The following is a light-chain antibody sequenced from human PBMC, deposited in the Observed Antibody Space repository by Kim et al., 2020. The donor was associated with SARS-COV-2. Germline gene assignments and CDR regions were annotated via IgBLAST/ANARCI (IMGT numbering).Light chain of an antibody. V-gene: IGLV2-14*03. CDR3: SSYTSSSLVV. CDR2: DVS. Sequence: GQSITISCTGTSSDVGGYNYVSWYQQHPGKAPKLMIYDVSNRPSGVSNRFSGSKSGNTPSLTISGLQAEDEADYYCSSYTSSSLVVFGGGTQLTVL. CDR1: SSDVGGYNY. J-gene: IGLJ2*01.